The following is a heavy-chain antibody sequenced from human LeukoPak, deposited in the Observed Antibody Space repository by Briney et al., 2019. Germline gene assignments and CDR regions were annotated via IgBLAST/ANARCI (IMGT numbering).Heavy chain of an antibody. CDR3: ARVSSGSYFGYYYYYMDV. D-gene: IGHD1-26*01. Sequence: PGGSLRLSCAASGFTFSNYWMHWVRHAPGKGLVWVSRINSDGSSTSYADSVKGRFTISRDNAKNTPYLQMNSLRAEDTAVYYCARVSSGSYFGYYYYYMDVWGKGTTVTVSS. J-gene: IGHJ6*03. CDR2: INSDGSST. CDR1: GFTFSNYW. V-gene: IGHV3-74*01.